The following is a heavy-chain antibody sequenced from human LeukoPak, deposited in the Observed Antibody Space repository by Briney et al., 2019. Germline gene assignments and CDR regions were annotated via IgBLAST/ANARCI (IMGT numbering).Heavy chain of an antibody. V-gene: IGHV1-18*01. Sequence: ASVKVSCKASGYTFTSYGISWVRQAPGQGLEWMGWISAYNGNTNYAQKLQGRVTMTTDTSTSTAYMELRSLRSDDTAVYYCARDIADYYDSSGYYHDAFDIWGQGKMVTVSS. CDR1: GYTFTSYG. CDR3: ARDIADYYDSSGYYHDAFDI. CDR2: ISAYNGNT. D-gene: IGHD3-22*01. J-gene: IGHJ3*02.